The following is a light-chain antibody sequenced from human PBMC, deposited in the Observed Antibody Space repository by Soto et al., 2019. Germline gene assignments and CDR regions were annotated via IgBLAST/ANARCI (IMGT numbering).Light chain of an antibody. CDR3: QQYNKWPPWT. CDR1: QSVSSN. J-gene: IGKJ1*01. Sequence: EIVMTQSPATLSVSPGERATLSCRASQSVSSNLAWYQQKPGQAPRLLIYGASTRATGIPARFSGSGSGTDFTLTISSLQSEDLAVYYCQQYNKWPPWTFGRGTKVEIK. V-gene: IGKV3-15*01. CDR2: GAS.